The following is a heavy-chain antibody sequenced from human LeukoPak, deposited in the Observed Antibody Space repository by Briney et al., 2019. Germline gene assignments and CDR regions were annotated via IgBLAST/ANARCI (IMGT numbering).Heavy chain of an antibody. Sequence: SETLSLTCTVSGGSISSYYWSWIRQPAGKGLEWIGRIYTSGRTNYNPSLKTRVTMSVDTSKNQFSLKLSSVTAADTAVYYCARDRGVRGGSYGTRFDPWGQGTLVTVSS. V-gene: IGHV4-4*07. CDR3: ARDRGVRGGSYGTRFDP. CDR2: IYTSGRT. CDR1: GGSISSYY. D-gene: IGHD1-26*01. J-gene: IGHJ5*02.